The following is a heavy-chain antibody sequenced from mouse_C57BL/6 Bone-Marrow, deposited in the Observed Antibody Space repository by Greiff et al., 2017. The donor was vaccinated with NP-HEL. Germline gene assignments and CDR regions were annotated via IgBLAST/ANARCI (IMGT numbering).Heavy chain of an antibody. J-gene: IGHJ1*03. D-gene: IGHD1-1*01. CDR3: ATSITTVVATCHWYFDV. CDR2: ISSGSSTI. CDR1: GFTFSDYG. V-gene: IGHV5-17*01. Sequence: EVKLVESGGGLVKPGGSLKLSCAASGFTFSDYGMHWVRQAPEKGLEWVAYISSGSSTIYYADTVKGRFTISRDNAKNTLFLQMTSLRSEDTAMYYCATSITTVVATCHWYFDVWGTGTTVTVSS.